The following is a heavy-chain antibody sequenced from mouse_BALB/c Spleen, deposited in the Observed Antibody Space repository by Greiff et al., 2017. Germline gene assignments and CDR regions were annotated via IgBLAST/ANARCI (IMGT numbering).Heavy chain of an antibody. CDR2: IYPGDGDT. CDR3: ASTGGYGSSYGY. Sequence: QVQLQQSGAELVRSGASVKLSCTASGFNIKDYYMHWVKQRPGQGLEWIGRIYPGDGDTNYNGKFKGKATLTADKSSSTAYMQLSSLTSVDSAVYFCASTGGYGSSYGYWGQGTTLTVSS. D-gene: IGHD1-1*01. J-gene: IGHJ2*01. V-gene: IGHV1-80*01. CDR1: GFNIKDYY.